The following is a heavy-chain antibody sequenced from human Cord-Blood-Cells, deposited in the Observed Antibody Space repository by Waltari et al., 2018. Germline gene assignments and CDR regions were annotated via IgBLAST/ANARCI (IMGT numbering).Heavy chain of an antibody. CDR1: GGSISSSSYY. CDR2: IYYSGTP. CDR3: ASWWSYYAFDI. Sequence: QLQLQESGPGLVKPSETLSLTCTVSGGSISSSSYYWGWIRQPPGKGLEWIGSIYYSGTPYYNPSLKSLVTISVATSKNQFSLKLSSVTAADTAVYYCASWWSYYAFDIWGQGTMVTVSS. D-gene: IGHD1-26*01. J-gene: IGHJ3*02. V-gene: IGHV4-39*01.